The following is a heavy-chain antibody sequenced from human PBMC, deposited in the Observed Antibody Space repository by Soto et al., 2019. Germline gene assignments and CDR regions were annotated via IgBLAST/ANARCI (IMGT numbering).Heavy chain of an antibody. CDR1: GASISTNHHN. V-gene: IGHV4-39*01. D-gene: IGHD3-9*01. J-gene: IGHJ5*02. CDR3: ARLPTGYPNWFAP. Sequence: QVQLQGSGPGLVQPSETLSLTCTVSGASISTNHHNWAWVRQPPGKGLEWMGNIHYRGDTYFSPSLGSRLSMSVDTSKNQFSLKLTSVTAADTAVYYCARLPTGYPNWFAPWGQGTLVTVSS. CDR2: IHYRGDT.